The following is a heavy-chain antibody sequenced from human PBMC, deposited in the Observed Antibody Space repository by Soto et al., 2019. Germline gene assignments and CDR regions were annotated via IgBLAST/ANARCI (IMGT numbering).Heavy chain of an antibody. CDR3: ATSPECSSTSCYWSYYYYMDV. CDR2: IIHILGIA. Sequence: QVQLVQSGAEVKKPGSSVKVSCKASGGTFSSYTISWVRQAPGQGLEWMGRIIHILGIANYAQKFQGRVTITADKSTSTAYMELSSLRYEDTAVYYCATSPECSSTSCYWSYYYYMDVWGKGTTVTVSS. D-gene: IGHD2-2*01. V-gene: IGHV1-69*02. CDR1: GGTFSSYT. J-gene: IGHJ6*03.